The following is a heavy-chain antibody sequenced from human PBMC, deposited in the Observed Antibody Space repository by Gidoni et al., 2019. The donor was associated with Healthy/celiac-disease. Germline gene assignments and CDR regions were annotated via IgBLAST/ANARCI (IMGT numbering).Heavy chain of an antibody. D-gene: IGHD3-3*01. Sequence: QVQLQASGPGLVKPSQTLSLTCTVSVGSISSNSYYWSWIRQPAGKGLEWVGRILTSGRTDYNPSLKNRVTISVDTSKNQVSRELTSVTAADTAVYYCARVEWGASGTFDYWGQGSLVTVSS. CDR2: ILTSGRT. CDR3: ARVEWGASGTFDY. V-gene: IGHV4-61*02. CDR1: VGSISSNSYY. J-gene: IGHJ4*02.